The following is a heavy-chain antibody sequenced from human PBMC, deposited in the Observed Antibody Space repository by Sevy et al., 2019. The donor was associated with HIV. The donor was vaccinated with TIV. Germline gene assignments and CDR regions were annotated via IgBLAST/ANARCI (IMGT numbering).Heavy chain of an antibody. CDR2: SYYSGST. V-gene: IGHV4-39*01. CDR1: GDSISSSNFN. CDR3: ARLFDDSSGPPSDY. J-gene: IGHJ4*02. Sequence: SETLSLTCTVSGDSISSSNFNWGWLRQPPGKGLEWIGSSYYSGSTYYNPSLKSRVTISVDTSKDQFSLMLRSVTAADTAVYYCARLFDDSSGPPSDYWGQRTLVTVSS. D-gene: IGHD3-22*01.